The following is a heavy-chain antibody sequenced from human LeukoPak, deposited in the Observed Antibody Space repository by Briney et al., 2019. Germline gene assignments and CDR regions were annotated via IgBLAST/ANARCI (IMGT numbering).Heavy chain of an antibody. CDR2: ISSSSSYI. CDR1: GFTFSSYS. Sequence: GGSLRLSCAASGFTFSSYSVNWVRQAPGKGLEWVSSISSSSSYIYYADSVKGRFTISRDNAKNSLYLQMNSLRAEDTAVYYSARTEGWPDARFDYWGQGTLVTVSS. D-gene: IGHD5-24*01. CDR3: ARTEGWPDARFDY. V-gene: IGHV3-21*01. J-gene: IGHJ4*02.